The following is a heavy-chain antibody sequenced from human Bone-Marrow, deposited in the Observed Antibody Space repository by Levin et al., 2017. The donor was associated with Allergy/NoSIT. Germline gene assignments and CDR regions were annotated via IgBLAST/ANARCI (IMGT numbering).Heavy chain of an antibody. J-gene: IGHJ4*02. D-gene: IGHD4-11*01. V-gene: IGHV4-59*01. CDR1: DGSISTYY. CDR2: IFHSGTT. CDR3: ARGAYDYIFDY. Sequence: PSETLSLTCTVSDGSISTYYWSWIRQPPGKGLEWIGYIFHSGTTKYNPSLESRVTISVDKSKNQFSLRLSSVTAADTAVYFCARGAYDYIFDYWGQGTLVTVSS.